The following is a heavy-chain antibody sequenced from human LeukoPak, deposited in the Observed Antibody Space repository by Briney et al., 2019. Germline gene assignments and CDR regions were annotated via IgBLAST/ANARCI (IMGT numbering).Heavy chain of an antibody. Sequence: VQPGGSLRLSCAASGFTFSNYAMNWVRQAPGKGLEWVSSISGTGGTTYYADSVKGRFTISRDNSENTLYLQMNSLRADDTAVYYCAKAQQWLVDFDYWGQGNLVTVSS. CDR2: ISGTGGTT. CDR3: AKAQQWLVDFDY. J-gene: IGHJ4*02. V-gene: IGHV3-23*01. D-gene: IGHD6-19*01. CDR1: GFTFSNYA.